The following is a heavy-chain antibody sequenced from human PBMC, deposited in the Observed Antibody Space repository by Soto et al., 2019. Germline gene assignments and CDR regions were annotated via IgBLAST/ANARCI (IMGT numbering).Heavy chain of an antibody. CDR2: INHSGST. CDR1: VGSFSGYY. Sequence: ETLSLTCAVYVGSFSGYYWSWIRQPPGKGLEWIGEINHSGSTNYNPSLKIRVTISVDTSKNQFSLKLSSVTAADTAVYYCARGGGGNSLKDFDYWGQGTLVTVSS. D-gene: IGHD2-21*02. J-gene: IGHJ4*02. V-gene: IGHV4-34*01. CDR3: ARGGGGNSLKDFDY.